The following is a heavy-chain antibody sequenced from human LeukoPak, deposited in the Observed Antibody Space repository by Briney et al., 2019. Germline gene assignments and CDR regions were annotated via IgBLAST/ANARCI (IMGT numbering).Heavy chain of an antibody. CDR2: ISAYNGNT. Sequence: GASVKVSCKASGYTFTSYGISWVRQAPGQGLEWMGWISAYNGNTNYAQKLQGRVTMTTDTSTSTAYMELRSLRSDDTAVYYCARPNYYDSSGYYYGFWYFDYWGQGTLVTVSS. D-gene: IGHD3-22*01. CDR1: GYTFTSYG. CDR3: ARPNYYDSSGYYYGFWYFDY. V-gene: IGHV1-18*01. J-gene: IGHJ4*02.